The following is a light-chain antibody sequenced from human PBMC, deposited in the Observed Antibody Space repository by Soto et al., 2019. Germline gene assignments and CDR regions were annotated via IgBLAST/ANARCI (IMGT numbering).Light chain of an antibody. CDR3: QQYGSSPIT. J-gene: IGKJ5*01. Sequence: EIVLTQSPGTLSLSPGERATLSCRASQSVSSSYLAWYQQRPGQAPRLLIYVASNRATGTPDRFSGSRSGTDFTLTISRLEPEDFAVYYCQQYGSSPITFGQGTRLEIK. V-gene: IGKV3-20*01. CDR2: VAS. CDR1: QSVSSSY.